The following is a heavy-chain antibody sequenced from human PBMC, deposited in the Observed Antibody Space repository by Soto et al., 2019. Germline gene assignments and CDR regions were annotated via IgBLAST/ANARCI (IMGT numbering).Heavy chain of an antibody. CDR3: ARDAYYYDSSGPKSYGMDV. J-gene: IGHJ6*02. CDR1: GFTFSSYS. D-gene: IGHD3-22*01. CDR2: ISSSSSYI. Sequence: GSLRLSCAASGFTFSSYSMNWVRQAPGKGLEWVSSISSSSSYIYYADSVKGRFTISRDNAKNSLYLQMNSLRAEDTAVYYCARDAYYYDSSGPKSYGMDVWGQGTTVTVSS. V-gene: IGHV3-21*01.